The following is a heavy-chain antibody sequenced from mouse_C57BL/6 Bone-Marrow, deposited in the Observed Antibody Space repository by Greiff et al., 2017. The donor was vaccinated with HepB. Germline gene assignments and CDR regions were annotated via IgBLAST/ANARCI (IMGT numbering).Heavy chain of an antibody. CDR3: AREAFDYYGSSYGAMDY. D-gene: IGHD1-1*01. CDR1: GFSLTSYA. J-gene: IGHJ4*01. CDR2: IWTGGGT. V-gene: IGHV2-9-1*01. Sequence: VKVEESGPGLVAPSQSLSITCTVSGFSLTSYAISWVRQPPGKGLEWLGVIWTGGGTNYNSALNSRLSISKDNTKSKVFLKMNSLQTDDTARYYGAREAFDYYGSSYGAMDYWGQGTSVTVSS.